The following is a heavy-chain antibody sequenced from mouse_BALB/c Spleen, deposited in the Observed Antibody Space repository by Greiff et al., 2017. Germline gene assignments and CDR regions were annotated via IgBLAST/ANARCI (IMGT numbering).Heavy chain of an antibody. CDR1: GYTFTSYW. J-gene: IGHJ3*01. V-gene: IGHV1-87*01. CDR3: ARSTTVVASLAY. CDR2: IYPGDGDT. D-gene: IGHD1-1*01. Sequence: QVQLKQSGAELVRPGASVKLSCKASGYTFTSYWMQWVKQRPGQGLEWIGAIYPGDGDTRYTQKFKGKATLTADKSSSTAYMQLSSLASEDSAVYYCARSTTVVASLAYWGQGTLVTVSA.